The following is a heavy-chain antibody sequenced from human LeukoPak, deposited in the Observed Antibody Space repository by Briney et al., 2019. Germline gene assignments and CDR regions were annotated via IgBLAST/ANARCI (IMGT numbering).Heavy chain of an antibody. D-gene: IGHD6-13*01. CDR1: GLTVSSNC. J-gene: IGHJ4*02. V-gene: IGHV3-23*01. CDR2: MSGSGGGSK. Sequence: PGGSLRLSCAPSGLTVSSNCMSWVRQAPGKGLESVSAMSGSGGGSKYYADSVEGRFTIFHDTSKNTLYLQIYTLSAEHAAAYCCANSAAVGTFYWGQGTLVTVSS. CDR3: ANSAAVGTFY.